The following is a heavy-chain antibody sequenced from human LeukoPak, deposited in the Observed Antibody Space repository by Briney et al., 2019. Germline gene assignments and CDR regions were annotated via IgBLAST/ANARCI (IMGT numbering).Heavy chain of an antibody. J-gene: IGHJ4*01. Sequence: PGGSLRLSCAASGFTFSTHTTNWVRQAPGRGLEWVSSISSSSIYMYYEDSVRGRFTISRDNAKNSLYLQMNSLRAEDTAVYYCARAQTPYSSTAPAAPYEFDYWGHGTLVTVSS. V-gene: IGHV3-21*01. CDR2: ISSSSIYM. D-gene: IGHD6-19*01. CDR1: GFTFSTHT. CDR3: ARAQTPYSSTAPAAPYEFDY.